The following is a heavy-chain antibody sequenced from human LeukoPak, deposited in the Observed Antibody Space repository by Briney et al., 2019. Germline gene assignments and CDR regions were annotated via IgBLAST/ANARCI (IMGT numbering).Heavy chain of an antibody. V-gene: IGHV1-18*01. CDR2: ISGFNGAT. D-gene: IGHD6-13*01. J-gene: IGHJ5*02. CDR1: GYTFTIYG. Sequence: AAVRVSCKASGYTFTIYGISWVRQAPGQGLEWMGWISGFNGATNYAQKFQGRVTMTIDTSTNTTYMDLRTETSDDTAIYYCARALPGAATAHNWFDPWGQGTLVTVSS. CDR3: ARALPGAATAHNWFDP.